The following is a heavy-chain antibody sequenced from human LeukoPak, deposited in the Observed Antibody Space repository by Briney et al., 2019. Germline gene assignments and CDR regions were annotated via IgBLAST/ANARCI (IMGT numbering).Heavy chain of an antibody. CDR3: ARPGHSYYYMDV. CDR2: IYYSGTT. V-gene: IGHV4-39*02. J-gene: IGHJ6*03. Sequence: SETLSLTCTVSGGSISSSSYYWGWIRQPPGKGLEWIGTIYYSGTTFYNPSLKSRVTISADTSKNHFSLKLSSVTAADTAVYYCARPGHSYYYMDVWGKGTTVTVSS. D-gene: IGHD1-1*01. CDR1: GGSISSSSYY.